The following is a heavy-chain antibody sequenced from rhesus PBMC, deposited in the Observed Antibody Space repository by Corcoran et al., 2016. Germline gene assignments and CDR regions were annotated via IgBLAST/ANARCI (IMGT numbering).Heavy chain of an antibody. CDR1: GDSLTIYR. CDR3: ARDGRIDY. CDR2: IDGNRDEL. Sequence: QVQLQASGPGLVKPAATLSLNSAVSGDSLTIYRLSWTRQSPGTGLEWIGEIDGNRDELNYTPSLKSRVTISNDASKNQFSLKLTSLSAADTAVYYCARDGRIDYWGQGVLVTVSS. V-gene: IGHV4-80*01. J-gene: IGHJ4*01. D-gene: IGHD1-44*02.